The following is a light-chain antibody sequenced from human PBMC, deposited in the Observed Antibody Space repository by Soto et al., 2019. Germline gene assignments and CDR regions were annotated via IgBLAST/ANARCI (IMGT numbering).Light chain of an antibody. CDR1: QSITSNY. CDR2: GIS. Sequence: EIVLTQSPGTLSLSPGERATLSCRASQSITSNYLAWYQQKPGQAPRPLIYGISSRAVGVPDRFSGSGSGTDFTLTIGRLEPEDFAVYYCQHYGSSPFTFGPGTKVDI. CDR3: QHYGSSPFT. J-gene: IGKJ3*01. V-gene: IGKV3-20*01.